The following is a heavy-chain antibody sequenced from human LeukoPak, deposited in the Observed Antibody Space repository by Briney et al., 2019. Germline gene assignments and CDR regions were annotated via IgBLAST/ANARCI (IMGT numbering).Heavy chain of an antibody. CDR3: ARVATMIVVAKGAFDI. CDR2: INPNSGGT. V-gene: IGHV1-2*06. J-gene: IGHJ3*02. D-gene: IGHD3-22*01. Sequence: GAPVKVSCKASGYTFTGCYMHWVRQAPGQGLEWMGRINPNSGGTNYAQKFQGRVTMTRDTSISTAYMELSRLRSDDTAVYYCARVATMIVVAKGAFDIWGQGTMVTVSS. CDR1: GYTFTGCY.